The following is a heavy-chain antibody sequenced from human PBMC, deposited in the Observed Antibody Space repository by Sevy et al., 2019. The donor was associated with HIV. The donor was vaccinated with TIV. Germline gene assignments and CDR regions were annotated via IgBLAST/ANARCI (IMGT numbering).Heavy chain of an antibody. J-gene: IGHJ6*02. CDR1: GGSFSGYY. CDR2: INHSGST. CDR3: ARVLNVLNCSGGSCYSGGMDV. Sequence: SETLSLTCAVYGGSFSGYYWSWIRQPPGKGLEWIGEINHSGSTNYNPSLKSRVTISVDTSKNQFSLKLSSVTAAVTAVYYCARVLNVLNCSGGSCYSGGMDVWGQGTTVTVSS. D-gene: IGHD2-15*01. V-gene: IGHV4-34*01.